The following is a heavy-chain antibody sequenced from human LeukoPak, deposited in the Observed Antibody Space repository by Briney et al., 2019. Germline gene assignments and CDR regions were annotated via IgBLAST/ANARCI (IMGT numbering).Heavy chain of an antibody. CDR1: GGSISSGGYS. CDR2: IYHSGST. CDR3: AREGYGSGSLYFDY. Sequence: SETLSLTCAVSGGSISSGGYSWSWIRQPPGKGLEWIGYIYHSGSTYYNPSLKRRVTISVDRSKNQFSLRLSSVTAADTAVYYCAREGYGSGSLYFDYWGQGTLVTVSS. D-gene: IGHD3-10*01. J-gene: IGHJ4*02. V-gene: IGHV4-30-2*01.